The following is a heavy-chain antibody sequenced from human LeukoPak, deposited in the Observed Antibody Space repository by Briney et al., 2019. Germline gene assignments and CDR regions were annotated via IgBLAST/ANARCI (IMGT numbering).Heavy chain of an antibody. CDR2: IYYSGST. V-gene: IGHV4-59*01. J-gene: IGHJ6*03. Sequence: SETLSLTCTVSGGSISSYYWSWIRQPPGKGLEWIGYIYYSGSTNYNPSLKSRVTISVDTSKNQFSLKLSSVTAADTAVYYCARDPSLRSYSSSWYRYYYYYYYMDVWGKGTTVTVSS. CDR1: GGSISSYY. D-gene: IGHD6-13*01. CDR3: ARDPSLRSYSSSWYRYYYYYYYMDV.